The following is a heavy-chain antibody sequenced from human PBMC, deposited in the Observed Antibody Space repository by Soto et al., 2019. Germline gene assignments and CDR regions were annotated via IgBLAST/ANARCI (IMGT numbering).Heavy chain of an antibody. Sequence: PGESLKISCKGSGYSFTSYWISWVRQMPGKGLEWMGRIDPSDSYTNYSPSFQGHVTISADKSISTAYLQWSSLNASDTALYYCARLPNWNDYYYGMDVWGQGTTVTVSS. CDR1: GYSFTSYW. D-gene: IGHD1-1*01. V-gene: IGHV5-10-1*01. CDR3: ARLPNWNDYYYGMDV. J-gene: IGHJ6*02. CDR2: IDPSDSYT.